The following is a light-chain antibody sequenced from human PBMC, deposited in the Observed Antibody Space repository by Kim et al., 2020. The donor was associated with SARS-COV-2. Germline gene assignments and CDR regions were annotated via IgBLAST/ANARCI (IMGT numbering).Light chain of an antibody. CDR2: EDN. V-gene: IGLV6-57*03. Sequence: ESPGQTVTISCTRSSGSIASNYVQWYQQRPGSAPTTVIYEDNQRPSGVPDRFSGSIDSSSNSASLTISGLKTEDETDYYCQSYGVFGGGTQLTVL. CDR3: QSYGV. CDR1: SGSIASNY. J-gene: IGLJ2*01.